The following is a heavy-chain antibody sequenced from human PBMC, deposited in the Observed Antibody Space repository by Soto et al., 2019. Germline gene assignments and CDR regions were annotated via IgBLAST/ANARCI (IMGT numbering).Heavy chain of an antibody. CDR3: ARGVYLYSGYDYPAFDI. CDR2: ISAYNGNT. Sequence: ASVKVSCKASGYTFTSYGISWVRKALGQGLEWMGWISAYNGNTNYAQKLQGRVTMTTDTSTSTAYMELRSLRSDDTAVYYCARGVYLYSGYDYPAFDIWGQGTMVTVSS. D-gene: IGHD5-12*01. CDR1: GYTFTSYG. J-gene: IGHJ3*02. V-gene: IGHV1-18*01.